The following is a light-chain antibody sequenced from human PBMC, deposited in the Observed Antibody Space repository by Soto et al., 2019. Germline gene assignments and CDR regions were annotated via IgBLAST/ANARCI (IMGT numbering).Light chain of an antibody. J-gene: IGLJ2*01. CDR3: QSYDSSLNGVI. V-gene: IGLV1-40*01. CDR2: GNS. CDR1: SSKIGAGYD. Sequence: QSVLTQPPSVSGATRQRVTSSCTGSSSKIGAGYDVHWYQQLPGTAPKLLIYGNSNRPSGVPDRFSGSKSGTSASLAITGLQAEDEADYYCQSYDSSLNGVIFGGGTKLTVL.